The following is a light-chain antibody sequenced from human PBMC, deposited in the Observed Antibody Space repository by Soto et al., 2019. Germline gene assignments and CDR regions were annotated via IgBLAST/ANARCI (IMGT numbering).Light chain of an antibody. CDR2: DAS. CDR3: QQCVSWPQFT. CDR1: QSVGSN. Sequence: EIVMTQSPLTLSASPGERAIFSCRASQSVGSNIAWYQQKPGQSPRLLVYDASTRATAIPARFSGSGSGTEFTLTINTLQPEDFAVYYCQQCVSWPQFTFGPGTRLDI. V-gene: IGKV3-15*01. J-gene: IGKJ3*01.